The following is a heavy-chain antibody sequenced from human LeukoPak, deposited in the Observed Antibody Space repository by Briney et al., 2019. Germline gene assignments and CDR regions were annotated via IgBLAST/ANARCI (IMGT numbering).Heavy chain of an antibody. CDR1: GGSISSSSYY. V-gene: IGHV4-39*01. CDR3: ARHRYSGSPHFDY. CDR2: IYYSGST. J-gene: IGHJ4*02. Sequence: SETLSLTCTVSGGSISSSSYYWGWIRQPPGKGLEWIGSIYYSGSTYYNPSLKSRVTISADTSKNQFSLKLSSVTAADTAVYYCARHRYSGSPHFDYWGQGTLVTVSS. D-gene: IGHD1-26*01.